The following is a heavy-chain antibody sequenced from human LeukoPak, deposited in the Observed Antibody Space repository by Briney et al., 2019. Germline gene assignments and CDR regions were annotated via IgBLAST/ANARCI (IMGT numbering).Heavy chain of an antibody. Sequence: GASVKVSCKASGYTFTSFGISWVRQAPGQGLEWVGWISAYDGNTNYAQRFQDRVTMTTDTSTTTAYMELRSLRSDDTAVYYCARDKVIASAGTPNWFDPWGQGTQVTVSS. CDR2: ISAYDGNT. V-gene: IGHV1-18*01. CDR1: GYTFTSFG. CDR3: ARDKVIASAGTPNWFDP. D-gene: IGHD6-13*01. J-gene: IGHJ5*02.